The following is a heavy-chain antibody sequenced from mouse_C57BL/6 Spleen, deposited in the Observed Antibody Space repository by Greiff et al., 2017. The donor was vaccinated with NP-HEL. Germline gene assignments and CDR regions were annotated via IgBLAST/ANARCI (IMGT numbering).Heavy chain of an antibody. J-gene: IGHJ3*01. Sequence: QVQLQQSGAELVRPGASVKLSCKASGYTFTDYYINWVKQRPGQGLEWIARIYPGSGNTYYNEKFKGKATLTAEKSSSTAYMQLSSLTSEDSAVYYCARRGYSSYEFAYWGQGTLVTVSA. D-gene: IGHD2-5*01. CDR2: IYPGSGNT. CDR1: GYTFTDYY. V-gene: IGHV1-76*01. CDR3: ARRGYSSYEFAY.